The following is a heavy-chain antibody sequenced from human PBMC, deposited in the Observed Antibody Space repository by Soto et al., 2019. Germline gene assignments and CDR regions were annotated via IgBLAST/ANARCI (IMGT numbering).Heavy chain of an antibody. Sequence: SETLSLTCTVSGGSVSSGSYYWSWIRQPPGKGLEWIGYIYYSGSTNYNPSLKSRVTISVDTSKNQFSLKLSSVTAADTAVYYCARVXVEMATIGYYYYYGMDVWGRGTTVTVSS. D-gene: IGHD5-12*01. CDR2: IYYSGST. V-gene: IGHV4-61*01. J-gene: IGHJ6*02. CDR1: GGSVSSGSYY. CDR3: ARVXVEMATIGYYYYYGMDV.